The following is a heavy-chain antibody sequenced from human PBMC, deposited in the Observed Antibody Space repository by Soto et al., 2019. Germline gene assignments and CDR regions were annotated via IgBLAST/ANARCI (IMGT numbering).Heavy chain of an antibody. D-gene: IGHD1-7*01. CDR3: ARDGRTGTTRWFDP. J-gene: IGHJ5*02. Sequence: SETLSLTCTVSGGSISSGGYYWSWIRQHPGKGLEWIGYIYYSGSTYYNPSLKSRVTISVDTSKNQFSLELSSVTAADTAVYYCARDGRTGTTRWFDPWGQGTLVTVSS. CDR2: IYYSGST. V-gene: IGHV4-31*03. CDR1: GGSISSGGYY.